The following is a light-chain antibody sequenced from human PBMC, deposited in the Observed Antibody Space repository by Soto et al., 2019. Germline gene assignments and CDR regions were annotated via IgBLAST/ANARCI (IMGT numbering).Light chain of an antibody. CDR3: SSYTDRNNLV. Sequence: QSALTQPASVSGSPGQSSAISCTGTRSDVGAYNYVSWYQQHPGKAPKLMISEVTNRPSGVSDRFSGSKSGNTASLTISGLQAEDEADYYCSSYTDRNNLVFGTGTKVTVL. CDR2: EVT. J-gene: IGLJ1*01. CDR1: RSDVGAYNY. V-gene: IGLV2-14*01.